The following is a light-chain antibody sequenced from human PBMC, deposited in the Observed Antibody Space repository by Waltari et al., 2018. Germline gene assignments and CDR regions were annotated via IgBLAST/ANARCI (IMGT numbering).Light chain of an antibody. J-gene: IGLJ3*02. Sequence: QSALTQSASVSASPGQSITISCTGTASDIGNHNFVSWYRQHPGKAPQLVIYDVSRRPSDISPRFSGSKSGTTASLTIFGLQPEDEADYYCNSYTTKGTLVVFGGGTKLTVL. CDR2: DVS. V-gene: IGLV2-14*03. CDR3: NSYTTKGTLVV. CDR1: ASDIGNHNF.